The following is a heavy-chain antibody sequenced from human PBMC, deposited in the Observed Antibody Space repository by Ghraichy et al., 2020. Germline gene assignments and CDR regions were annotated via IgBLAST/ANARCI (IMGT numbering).Heavy chain of an antibody. D-gene: IGHD1-26*01. CDR3: VCGSYSGNDY. Sequence: GGSLRLSCAASGFTVSNYYMSWVRQAPGKGLEWVSVVYGDGTTYDAVSVRGRFTISRDNSKNTLDLQMNSLRADDTAVYYCVCGSYSGNDYWGQGTLVTVSS. CDR1: GFTVSNYY. V-gene: IGHV3-53*01. J-gene: IGHJ4*02. CDR2: VYGDGTT.